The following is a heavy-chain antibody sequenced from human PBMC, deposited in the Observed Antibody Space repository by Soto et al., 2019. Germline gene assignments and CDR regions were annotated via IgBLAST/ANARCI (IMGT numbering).Heavy chain of an antibody. J-gene: IGHJ6*02. CDR3: ARHVGNRDYYYCLDV. D-gene: IGHD2-15*01. CDR1: GYSFTSYW. CDR2: IYPGDSDT. V-gene: IGHV5-51*01. Sequence: PGESLKISCKGSGYSFTSYWIAWVRLMPGKGLEWMGIIYPGDSDTRYSPSFQGRVTISADKSISTAYLQWSSLKASDSAMYYGARHVGNRDYYYCLDVWGPGATVTVSS.